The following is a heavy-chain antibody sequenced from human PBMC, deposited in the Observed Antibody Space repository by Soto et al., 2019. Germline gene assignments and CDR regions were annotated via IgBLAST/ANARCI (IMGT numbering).Heavy chain of an antibody. J-gene: IGHJ4*02. CDR3: AKGNSDFWSGYSASYFDY. CDR1: GFTFSSYA. V-gene: IGHV3-23*01. D-gene: IGHD3-3*01. Sequence: PGGSLRLSCAASGFTFSSYAMSWVRQAPGKGLEWVSAISGSGGSTYYADSVKGRFTISRDNSKNTLYLQMNSLRAEDTAVYYCAKGNSDFWSGYSASYFDYWGQGTLVTVSS. CDR2: ISGSGGST.